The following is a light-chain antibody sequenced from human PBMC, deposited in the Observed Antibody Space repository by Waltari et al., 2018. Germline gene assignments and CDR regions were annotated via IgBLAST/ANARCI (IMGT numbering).Light chain of an antibody. CDR2: EGS. J-gene: IGLJ2*01. V-gene: IGLV2-23*01. CDR1: SSGVWGSTL. CDR3: CSYAGVV. Sequence: QSALTQPASVSGSSGQSITISCAGTSSGVWGSTLFSWYQQHPGKAPKLRIYEGSKRPSGVSNRFSGSKSGNTASLTISGLQAEDEADYYCCSYAGVVFGGGTKLTIL.